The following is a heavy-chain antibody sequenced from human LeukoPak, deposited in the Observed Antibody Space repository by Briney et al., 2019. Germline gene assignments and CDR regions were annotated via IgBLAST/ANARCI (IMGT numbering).Heavy chain of an antibody. CDR1: GFTFSNYA. V-gene: IGHV3-30-3*01. CDR3: AGDLSERYSTDY. J-gene: IGHJ4*02. Sequence: QPGRSLRLSCAVSGFTFSNYAIHWVRQAPGKGLEWVAFISYDGITKYYADSVKGRFTISRDNSQNTLDLQMNSLRAEDTAVYYCAGDLSERYSTDYWGQGTLVTVSS. D-gene: IGHD1-26*01. CDR2: ISYDGITK.